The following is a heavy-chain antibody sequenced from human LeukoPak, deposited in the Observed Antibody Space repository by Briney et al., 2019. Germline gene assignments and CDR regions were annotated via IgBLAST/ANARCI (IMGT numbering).Heavy chain of an antibody. CDR3: ARGPSPNIATSQVKDY. CDR1: GGSISTYY. J-gene: IGHJ4*02. D-gene: IGHD6-13*01. V-gene: IGHV4-4*07. Sequence: PSETLSLTCTVSGGSISTYYWSWIRQPAGKGLEWIGRIYSSGSTNYNPSLKSRVTMSVDTSKNQFSLKLSSVTATDTAVYYCARGPSPNIATSQVKDYWGQGTLVTVSS. CDR2: IYSSGST.